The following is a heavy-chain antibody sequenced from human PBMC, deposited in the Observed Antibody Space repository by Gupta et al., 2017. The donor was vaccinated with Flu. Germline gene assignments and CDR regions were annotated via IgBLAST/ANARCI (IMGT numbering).Heavy chain of an antibody. V-gene: IGHV4-59*01. J-gene: IGHJ5*02. CDR3: ARALISTVTAYNWFDP. CDR2: IYYSGST. D-gene: IGHD4-17*01. Sequence: QVQLQESGPGLVKPSETLSLTCTVSGGSISSYYWSWIRQPPGKGLEWIGYIYYSGSTNYNPSLKSRVTISVDTSKNQFSLKLSSVTAADTAVYYCARALISTVTAYNWFDPWGQGTLVTVSS. CDR1: GGSISSYY.